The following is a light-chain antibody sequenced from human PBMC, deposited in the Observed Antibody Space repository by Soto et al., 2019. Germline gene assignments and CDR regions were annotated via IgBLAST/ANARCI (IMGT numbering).Light chain of an antibody. CDR3: CSYTVSGTYV. CDR1: SSDVGGYNY. J-gene: IGLJ1*01. CDR2: AVS. V-gene: IGLV2-14*01. Sequence: SVLTQPASVSGSPGQSITISCTGTSSDVGGYNYVSWYQQHPGKAPKLMIYAVSNRPSGVSNRFSGSKSGNTATLTISGLQAEDEADYYCCSYTVSGTYVFGTGTKV.